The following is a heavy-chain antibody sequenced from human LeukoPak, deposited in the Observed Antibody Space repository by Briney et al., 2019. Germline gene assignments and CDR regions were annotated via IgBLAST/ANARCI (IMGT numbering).Heavy chain of an antibody. CDR1: GFTFSSYW. J-gene: IGHJ4*02. CDR2: INWNGGST. Sequence: GGSLRLSCAASGFTFSSYWMSWVRQAPVKGLEWVSGINWNGGSTGYADSAKGRFTISRDNAKNSLYLQMNSLRAEDTALYYCARNQYSYGQTPSDYWGQGTLVTVSS. D-gene: IGHD5-18*01. V-gene: IGHV3-20*04. CDR3: ARNQYSYGQTPSDY.